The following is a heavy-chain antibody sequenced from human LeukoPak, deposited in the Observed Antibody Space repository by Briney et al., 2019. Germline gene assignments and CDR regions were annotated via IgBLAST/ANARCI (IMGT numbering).Heavy chain of an antibody. CDR2: ISAYNGNT. CDR1: GYTFTNYG. CDR3: ARDRVTFGGVMLPEY. J-gene: IGHJ4*02. D-gene: IGHD3-16*01. V-gene: IGHV1-18*01. Sequence: GASVKVSCKASGYTFTNYGVSRVRQAPGQGLEWMGWISAYNGNTNYAQQFQGRVTMTTDTSTSTAYMELKSLRSDETAVYYCARDRVTFGGVMLPEYWGQGTLVTVSS.